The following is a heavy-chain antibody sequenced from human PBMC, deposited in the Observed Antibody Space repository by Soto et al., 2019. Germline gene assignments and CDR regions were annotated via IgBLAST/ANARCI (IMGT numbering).Heavy chain of an antibody. Sequence: SETLSLTCTVSGGSISSGDYYWSWIRQPPGKGLEWIGEINHSGSTNYNPSLKSRVTISVDTSKNQFSLKLSSVTAADTAVYYCARGRGSSSGDGGTGRIYYSDYWGQGTLVTVSS. CDR2: INHSGST. CDR1: GGSISSGDYY. CDR3: ARGRGSSSGDGGTGRIYYSDY. D-gene: IGHD6-6*01. V-gene: IGHV4-39*07. J-gene: IGHJ4*02.